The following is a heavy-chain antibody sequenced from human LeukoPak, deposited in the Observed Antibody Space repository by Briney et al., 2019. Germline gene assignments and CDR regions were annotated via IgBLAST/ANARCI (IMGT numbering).Heavy chain of an antibody. J-gene: IGHJ3*02. D-gene: IGHD3-16*01. Sequence: GGSLRLSCAASGFTFDDYAMHWVRQGPGKGLEWVSLIRGDGRSTYYADSVKGRFTISRDNSNNSLYLQMNSLRTEDTALYYCAKDFGDAFDIWGQGTMVTVSS. CDR2: IRGDGRST. V-gene: IGHV3-43*02. CDR3: AKDFGDAFDI. CDR1: GFTFDDYA.